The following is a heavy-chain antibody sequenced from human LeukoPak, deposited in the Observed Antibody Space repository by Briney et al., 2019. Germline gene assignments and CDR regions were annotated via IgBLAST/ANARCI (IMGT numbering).Heavy chain of an antibody. D-gene: IGHD6-19*01. CDR3: AKGVTGVAGRHYFDY. J-gene: IGHJ4*02. V-gene: IGHV3-23*01. CDR2: IIGRGRST. CDR1: GFTCSSYV. Sequence: GGSLRLSCAAPGFTCSSYVISWDCQAPRNGLESVSSIIGRGRSTYSTDSLKGRVSSSRNNSNNTPDLQINSMRAEDTAVYYCAKGVTGVAGRHYFDYWGQGTLVTVSS.